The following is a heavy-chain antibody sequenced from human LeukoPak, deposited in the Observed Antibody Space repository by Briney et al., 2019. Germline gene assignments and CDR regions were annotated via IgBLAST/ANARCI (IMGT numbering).Heavy chain of an antibody. D-gene: IGHD1-26*01. CDR1: GFTFSSYA. V-gene: IGHV3-7*01. CDR3: AREEVVGATGYYYGMDV. J-gene: IGHJ6*02. Sequence: GGSLRLSCAASGFTFSSYAMSWVRQAPGKGLEWVANIKQDGSEKYYVDSVKGRFTISRDNAKNSLYLQMNSLRAEDTAVYYCAREEVVGATGYYYGMDVWGQGTTVTVSS. CDR2: IKQDGSEK.